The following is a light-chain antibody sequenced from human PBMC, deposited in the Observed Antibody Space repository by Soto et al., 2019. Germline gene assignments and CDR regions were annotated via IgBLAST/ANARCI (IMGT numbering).Light chain of an antibody. CDR3: SSYTAGGTI. J-gene: IGLJ1*01. Sequence: QSVLTQPASVSGSPGQSITISCTGTSSDVGGYNYVSWYQQHPGKAPKLIIYEVSNRPSGVSNRFSGSKSGNTASLTISGLQAEDEADYYCSSYTAGGTIFGTGTKVTVL. CDR1: SSDVGGYNY. V-gene: IGLV2-14*01. CDR2: EVS.